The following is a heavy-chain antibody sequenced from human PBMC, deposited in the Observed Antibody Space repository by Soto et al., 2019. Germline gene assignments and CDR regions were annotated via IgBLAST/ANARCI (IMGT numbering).Heavy chain of an antibody. D-gene: IGHD2-2*01. V-gene: IGHV2-26*01. CDR3: ARIQTHIVVVPDYYYYMDV. Sequence: QVTLKEPGPVLVKPTETLTLTCTVSGFSLSNARMGVSWIRQPPGKALEWLAHIFSNDEKSYSTSLKSRLTISKDTSKSQVVLTMTNMDPVDTATYYCARIQTHIVVVPDYYYYMDVWGKGTTVTVSS. CDR2: IFSNDEK. CDR1: GFSLSNARMG. J-gene: IGHJ6*03.